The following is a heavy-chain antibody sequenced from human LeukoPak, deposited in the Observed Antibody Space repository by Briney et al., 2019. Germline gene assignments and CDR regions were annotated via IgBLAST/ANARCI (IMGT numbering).Heavy chain of an antibody. CDR1: GFTFSSYA. CDR3: AKAHPSTYTYGQYYFDY. CDR2: ISSGANT. Sequence: GGSLRLSCAASGFTFSSYAMNWVRQAPGKGLEWVSSISSGANTYFADSVKGRFTISRDNSENTLHLQMNSLRAEDTAVYYCAKAHPSTYTYGQYYFDYWGQGTLVTVSS. V-gene: IGHV3-23*01. J-gene: IGHJ4*02. D-gene: IGHD5-18*01.